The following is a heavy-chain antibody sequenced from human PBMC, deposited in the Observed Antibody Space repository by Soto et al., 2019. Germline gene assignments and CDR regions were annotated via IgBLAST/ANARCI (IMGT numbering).Heavy chain of an antibody. V-gene: IGHV4-39*01. Sequence: PSETLSLTCTVSGGSISSSSYYWGWIRQPPGKGLEWIGSIYYSGSTYYNPSLKSRVTISVDTSKNQFSLKLSSVTAADTAVYYCATAGRKYYYYGMEVWGQGTTVTVSS. CDR3: ATAGRKYYYYGMEV. CDR2: IYYSGST. CDR1: GGSISSSSYY. D-gene: IGHD3-10*01. J-gene: IGHJ6*02.